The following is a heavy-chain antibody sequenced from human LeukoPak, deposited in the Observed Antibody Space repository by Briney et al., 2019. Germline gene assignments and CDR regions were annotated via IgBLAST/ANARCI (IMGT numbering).Heavy chain of an antibody. CDR3: TMGGYCSGGGCPFFYY. CDR2: MYPGDFDT. CDR1: GDRFASYW. D-gene: IGHD2-15*01. J-gene: IGHJ4*02. Sequence: GESLKISCKGSGDRFASYWIGWVRQMPGKGLEWLGIMYPGDFDTRYSPSPQGQVTISVDKSISTAYLRWSSLKASDTAMYYCTMGGYCSGGGCPFFYYWGQGTLVTVSS. V-gene: IGHV5-51*01.